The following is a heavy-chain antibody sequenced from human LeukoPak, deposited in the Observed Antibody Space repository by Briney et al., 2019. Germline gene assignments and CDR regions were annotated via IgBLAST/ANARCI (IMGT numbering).Heavy chain of an antibody. V-gene: IGHV2-70*11. CDR1: GCSLTTTGMC. CDR3: ARRRTGDYFDY. D-gene: IGHD3/OR15-3a*01. Sequence: SGPALVKPTQTLTLTFTCAGCSLTTTGMCVSWIRQPPGKALEWLARIDWDDDKYYSTSLKTRLTISKDTAKNQVVLTMTNMDPVNPAAYYCARRRTGDYFDYWGQGTLVTVSS. J-gene: IGHJ4*02. CDR2: IDWDDDK.